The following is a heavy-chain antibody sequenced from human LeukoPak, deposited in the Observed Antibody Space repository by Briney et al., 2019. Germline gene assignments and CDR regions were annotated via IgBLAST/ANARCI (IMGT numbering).Heavy chain of an antibody. Sequence: ASVKVSCKASGGTFSSYAISWVRQAPGQGLEWMGGIIPIFGTANYAQKFQGRVTITADESTSTAYMELSSLRSEDTAVYYCARDHDYGGNREAFDIWGQGTMVTVSS. CDR1: GGTFSSYA. CDR3: ARDHDYGGNREAFDI. CDR2: IIPIFGTA. D-gene: IGHD4-23*01. V-gene: IGHV1-69*13. J-gene: IGHJ3*02.